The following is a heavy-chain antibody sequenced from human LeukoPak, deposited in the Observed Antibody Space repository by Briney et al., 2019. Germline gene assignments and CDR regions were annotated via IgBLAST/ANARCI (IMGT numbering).Heavy chain of an antibody. CDR3: ARTVYSSSWSRTGYGMDV. CDR1: GFTFSSYS. Sequence: PGGSLRLSCAASGFTFSSYSMNWVRQAPGKGLEWVSSISSSSSYIYYADSVKGRFTISRDNAKDSLYLQMNSLRAEDTAVCYCARTVYSSSWSRTGYGMDVWGQGTTVTVSS. J-gene: IGHJ6*02. CDR2: ISSSSSYI. V-gene: IGHV3-21*01. D-gene: IGHD6-13*01.